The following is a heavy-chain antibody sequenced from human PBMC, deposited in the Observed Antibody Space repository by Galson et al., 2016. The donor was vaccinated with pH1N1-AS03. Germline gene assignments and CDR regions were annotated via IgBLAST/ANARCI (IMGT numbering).Heavy chain of an antibody. Sequence: SETLSLTCAVSGYSISSGYYWGWIRQPPGKGLEWIGSIYHSGSTYYNPSLMSRVTISVDTSKNRFSLKVTSVTAADTAVYYCARVGKYFDFWSGYSDLDYWGQGTLVTVSS. CDR3: ARVGKYFDFWSGYSDLDY. V-gene: IGHV4-38-2*01. CDR1: GYSISSGYY. D-gene: IGHD3-3*01. CDR2: IYHSGST. J-gene: IGHJ4*02.